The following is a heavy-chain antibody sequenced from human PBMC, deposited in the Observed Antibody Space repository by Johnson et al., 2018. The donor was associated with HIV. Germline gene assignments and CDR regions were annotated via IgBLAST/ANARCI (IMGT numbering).Heavy chain of an antibody. CDR2: ISWNSGSI. CDR3: ANLFRGDWGFDAFDI. J-gene: IGHJ3*02. Sequence: VQLVESGGGLIQPGGSLRLSCAASGFTVSSNYMSWVRQAPGKGLEWVSVISWNSGSIGYADSVKGRFTISRDNAKNSLYLQMNSLRAEDTALYYCANLFRGDWGFDAFDIWGQGTMVTVSS. D-gene: IGHD7-27*01. CDR1: GFTVSSNY. V-gene: IGHV3-9*01.